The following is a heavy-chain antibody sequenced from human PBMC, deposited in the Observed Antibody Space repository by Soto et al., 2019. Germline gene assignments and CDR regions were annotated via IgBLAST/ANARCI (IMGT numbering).Heavy chain of an antibody. J-gene: IGHJ5*02. D-gene: IGHD3-10*01. V-gene: IGHV3-74*01. Sequence: EVQLVESGGGLVQPGGSLRLSCAASGFTFSSYWMHWVRQAPGKGLVWVSRINSDGSSTSYADSVKGRFTISRDNAKNTLYLQMNSLRAEDTAVYYCARALWFGEFDPWFDPWGQGTLVTVSS. CDR1: GFTFSSYW. CDR3: ARALWFGEFDPWFDP. CDR2: INSDGSST.